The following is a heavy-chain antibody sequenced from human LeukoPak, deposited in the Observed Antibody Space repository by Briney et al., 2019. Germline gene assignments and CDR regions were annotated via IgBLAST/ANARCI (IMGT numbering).Heavy chain of an antibody. CDR3: AKDRSCINDVRHGDFGY. CDR2: ISGSGGST. V-gene: IGHV3-23*01. J-gene: IGHJ4*02. Sequence: PGGSLRLSCAASGFIFSSYAMSWVRQAPGKGLEWVSTISGSGGSTYYADSVKGRYTISRDNSKNTVYLQMNSLRAEDTAVYYCAKDRSCINDVRHGDFGYWGQGTLVTVSS. D-gene: IGHD2-8*01. CDR1: GFIFSSYA.